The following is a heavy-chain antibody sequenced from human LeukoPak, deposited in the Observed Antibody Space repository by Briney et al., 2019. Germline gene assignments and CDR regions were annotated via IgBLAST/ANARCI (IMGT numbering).Heavy chain of an antibody. Sequence: SETLSLTCTVSGGSISSYYWSWIRQPPGKGLEWIGYIYYSGSTNYNPSLKGRVTISVDTSKNQFSLKLSSVTAADTAVYYCANRGSYGAFDIWGQGTMVTVSS. CDR2: IYYSGST. CDR1: GGSISSYY. J-gene: IGHJ3*02. CDR3: ANRGSYGAFDI. D-gene: IGHD1-26*01. V-gene: IGHV4-59*01.